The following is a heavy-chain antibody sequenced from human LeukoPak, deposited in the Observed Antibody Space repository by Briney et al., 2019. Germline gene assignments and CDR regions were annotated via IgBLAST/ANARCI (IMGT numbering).Heavy chain of an antibody. CDR3: ARAHLYCSGGSCYSDY. V-gene: IGHV3-21*01. Sequence: GGSLRLSCAASGFTFSSYSMNWVRQAPGKGLEWVSSISCSSSYIYYADSVKGRFTISRDNAKNSLYLQMNSLRAEDTAVYYCARAHLYCSGGSCYSDYWGQGTLVTVSS. J-gene: IGHJ4*02. CDR2: ISCSSSYI. D-gene: IGHD2-15*01. CDR1: GFTFSSYS.